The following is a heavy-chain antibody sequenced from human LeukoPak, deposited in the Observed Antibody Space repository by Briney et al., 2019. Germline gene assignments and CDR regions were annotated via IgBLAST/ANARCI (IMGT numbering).Heavy chain of an antibody. D-gene: IGHD4-17*01. CDR2: ISSSITYI. CDR3: ASPGAYGDYVGYYFDY. V-gene: IGHV3-21*01. Sequence: GGSLRLSCAASGFTFSNAWMSGVRQAPGKGLEWVSSISSSITYIYYADSVKGRFTISRDNAKNSLYLQMNSLRAEDTAVYYCASPGAYGDYVGYYFDYWGQGTLVTVSS. J-gene: IGHJ4*02. CDR1: GFTFSNAW.